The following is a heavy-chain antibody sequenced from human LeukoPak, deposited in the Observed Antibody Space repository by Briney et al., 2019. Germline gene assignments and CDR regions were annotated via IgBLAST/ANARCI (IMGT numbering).Heavy chain of an antibody. D-gene: IGHD2-2*01. CDR2: ISYDGSNK. Sequence: GGSLRLSCAASGFTFSSYGMHWVRQAPGKGLGWVAVISYDGSNKYYADSVKGRFTISRDNSKNTLYLQMNSLRAEDTAVYYCAKARAPYCSSTSCSTFDYWGQGTLVTVSS. CDR1: GFTFSSYG. V-gene: IGHV3-30*18. CDR3: AKARAPYCSSTSCSTFDY. J-gene: IGHJ4*02.